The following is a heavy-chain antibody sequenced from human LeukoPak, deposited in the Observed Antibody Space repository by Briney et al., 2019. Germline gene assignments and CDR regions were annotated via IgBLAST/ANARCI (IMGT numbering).Heavy chain of an antibody. CDR3: VYDFWSLFH. J-gene: IGHJ4*02. CDR2: INTDGSST. D-gene: IGHD3-3*01. CDR1: GFSFTSYW. Sequence: QPGGSLRLSCAASGFSFTSYWMHWVRQAPGKGLVWVSHINTDGSSTTYADSVKGRFSISRDNAKNTLYLQMNSLRAEDTAVYYCVYDFWSLFHWGQGTLVTVSS. V-gene: IGHV3-74*01.